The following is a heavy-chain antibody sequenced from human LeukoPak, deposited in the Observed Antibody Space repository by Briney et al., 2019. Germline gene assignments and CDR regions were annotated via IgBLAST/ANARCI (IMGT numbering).Heavy chain of an antibody. J-gene: IGHJ6*02. CDR2: ISYDGSNK. CDR1: GFTFSSYA. CDR3: ARGDRLTYYYYYGMDV. Sequence: GGSLRLPCAASGFTFSSYAMHWVRQAPGKGLEWVAVISYDGSNKYYADSVKGRFTISRDNSKNTLYLQMNSLRAEDTAVYYCARGDRLTYYYYYGMDVWGQGTTVTVSS. D-gene: IGHD6-19*01. V-gene: IGHV3-30-3*01.